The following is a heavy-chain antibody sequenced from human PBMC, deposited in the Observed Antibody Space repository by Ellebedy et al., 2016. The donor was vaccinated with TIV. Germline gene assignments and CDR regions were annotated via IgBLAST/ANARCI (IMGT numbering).Heavy chain of an antibody. CDR1: GGSISSYY. CDR2: IYTSGST. CDR3: AREGLERWDFDY. Sequence: GSLRLXXTVSGGSISSYYWSWIRQPAGKGLEWIGRIYTSGSTNYNPSLKSRVTMSVDTSKDQFSLKLSSVTAADTAVYYCAREGLERWDFDYWGQGTLVTVSS. J-gene: IGHJ4*02. V-gene: IGHV4-4*07. D-gene: IGHD1-1*01.